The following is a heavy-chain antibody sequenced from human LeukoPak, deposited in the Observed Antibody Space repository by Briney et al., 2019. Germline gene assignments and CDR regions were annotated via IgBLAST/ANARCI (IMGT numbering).Heavy chain of an antibody. Sequence: GGSLRLSCAASGFTFSSYGIHWVRQAPGKGLEWVAVISYDGSNKYYADSVKGRFTISRDNSKNTLYLQMNSLRAEDTAVYYCAKGERYYGSGLDYWGQGTLVTVSS. CDR1: GFTFSSYG. J-gene: IGHJ4*02. D-gene: IGHD3-10*01. CDR2: ISYDGSNK. V-gene: IGHV3-30*18. CDR3: AKGERYYGSGLDY.